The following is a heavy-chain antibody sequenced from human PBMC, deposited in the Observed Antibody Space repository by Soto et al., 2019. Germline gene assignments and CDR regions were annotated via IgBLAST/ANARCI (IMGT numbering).Heavy chain of an antibody. Sequence: GGSLRLSCAASGVPVYSNYMSWVRQAPGKGLEWVSVIYSGGSTYYADSVKGRFTISRHNSKNTLYLQMSSLRSEDTAVYYCVRFSGLDVWGQGTTVTV. CDR2: IYSGGST. J-gene: IGHJ6*02. CDR3: VRFSGLDV. V-gene: IGHV3-53*01. CDR1: GVPVYSNY.